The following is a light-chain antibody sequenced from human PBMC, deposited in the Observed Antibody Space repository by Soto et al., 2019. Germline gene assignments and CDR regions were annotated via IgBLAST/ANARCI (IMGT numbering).Light chain of an antibody. CDR2: RTS. CDR1: QSVSSSS. Sequence: EIVLTQSPGTLSLSPGERATLSCRASQSVSSSSLAWYQQRPGQAPRLLIYRTSIRATGVPARFSGSASGTEFTLTITSLQSEDFAVYYCQHYANWPLTFGGGTKIESK. CDR3: QHYANWPLT. V-gene: IGKV3-15*01. J-gene: IGKJ4*01.